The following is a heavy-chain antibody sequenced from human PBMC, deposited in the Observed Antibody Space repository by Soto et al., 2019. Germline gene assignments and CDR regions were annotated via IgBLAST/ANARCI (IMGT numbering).Heavy chain of an antibody. CDR1: GDTFSFYT. D-gene: IGHD3-10*01. CDR3: AASYGSGYRAFDY. Sequence: QVQLVRSGTKVKKPGSSVKVSCKASGDTFSFYTINWVRQAPGLGLEWVGRINPIVSMSNYAQKFQGRVSMTADKSTSTAYMELRSLRSDDTAMYFCAASYGSGYRAFDYWGQGALVIVSS. CDR2: INPIVSMS. V-gene: IGHV1-69*02. J-gene: IGHJ4*02.